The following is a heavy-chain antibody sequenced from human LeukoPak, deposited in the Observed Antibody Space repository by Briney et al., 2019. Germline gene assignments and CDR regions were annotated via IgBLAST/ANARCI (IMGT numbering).Heavy chain of an antibody. CDR1: GVSFSGYY. V-gene: IGHV4-34*01. CDR2: INHSGST. Sequence: SETLSLTCAVYGVSFSGYYWSWIRQPPGKGLEWIGEINHSGSTNYNPSLKSRVTISVDTSKNQFSLKLSSVTAADTAVYYCARGRGYGGLFDYWGQGTLVTVSS. D-gene: IGHD4-23*01. CDR3: ARGRGYGGLFDY. J-gene: IGHJ4*02.